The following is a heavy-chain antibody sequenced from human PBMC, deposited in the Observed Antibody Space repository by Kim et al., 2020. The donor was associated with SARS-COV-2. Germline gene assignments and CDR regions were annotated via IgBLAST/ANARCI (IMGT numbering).Heavy chain of an antibody. CDR3: ARRLLGSGYRQFDY. V-gene: IGHV4-30-2*03. Sequence: TPSLQGRVTISVDTSKNQFSLKLRSVTAADTAVYYCARRLLGSGYRQFDYWGQGTLVTVSS. J-gene: IGHJ4*02. D-gene: IGHD3-3*01.